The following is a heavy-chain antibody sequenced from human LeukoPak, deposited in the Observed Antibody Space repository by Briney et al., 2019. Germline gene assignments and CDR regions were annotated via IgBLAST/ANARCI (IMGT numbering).Heavy chain of an antibody. D-gene: IGHD3-22*01. V-gene: IGHV3-21*01. J-gene: IGHJ4*02. Sequence: GGSLRLSCAASGFTFSSCSMNWVRQAPGKGLEWVSSIGGSSTSIYYANSVKGRFTISRDNAKNSLYLQMNSLRAEDTAVYYCARTLYDSSGYSPVDYWGQGTLVTVSS. CDR2: IGGSSTSI. CDR3: ARTLYDSSGYSPVDY. CDR1: GFTFSSCS.